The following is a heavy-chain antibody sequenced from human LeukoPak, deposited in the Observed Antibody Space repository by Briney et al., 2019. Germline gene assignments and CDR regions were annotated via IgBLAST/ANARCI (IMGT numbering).Heavy chain of an antibody. V-gene: IGHV1-24*01. D-gene: IGHD3-22*01. Sequence: ASVKVSCKVSGYTLTKLSMHWVRRAPGEGLEWMGGFDPEDGETIYAQKFQGRVTMTEDTSTDTAYMELSSLRSEDTAVYYCARDYYDSSDYYGSFDYWGQGTLVTVSS. CDR1: GYTLTKLS. J-gene: IGHJ4*02. CDR2: FDPEDGET. CDR3: ARDYYDSSDYYGSFDY.